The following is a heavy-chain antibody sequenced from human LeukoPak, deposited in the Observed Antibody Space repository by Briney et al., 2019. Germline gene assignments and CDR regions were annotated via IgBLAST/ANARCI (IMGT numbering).Heavy chain of an antibody. V-gene: IGHV1-46*01. D-gene: IGHD3-22*01. CDR2: INPSGGST. CDR1: GYTFTGYY. J-gene: IGHJ4*02. Sequence: GASVKVSCKASGYTFTGYYMHWVRQAPGQGLEWMGIINPSGGSTSYAQKFQGRVTMTRDTSTSTVYMELSSLRSEDTAVYYCARDYYDSSGYPQPVDYWGQGTLVTVSS. CDR3: ARDYYDSSGYPQPVDY.